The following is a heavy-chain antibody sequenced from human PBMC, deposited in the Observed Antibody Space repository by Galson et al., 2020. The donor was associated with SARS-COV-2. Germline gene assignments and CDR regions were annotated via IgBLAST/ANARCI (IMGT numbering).Heavy chain of an antibody. D-gene: IGHD3-9*01. Sequence: ASETLSLTCNVSNGSISSGDYYWSWIRQPPGKGLEWIGYIYHSGSTHYNPSLKSRLTMSVDTSKNQFSLKLSSATAADTAVYYCARVGILTFYYGLDVWGQGTTVIVSS. J-gene: IGHJ6*02. V-gene: IGHV4-30-4*01. CDR1: NGSISSGDYY. CDR3: ARVGILTFYYGLDV. CDR2: IYHSGST.